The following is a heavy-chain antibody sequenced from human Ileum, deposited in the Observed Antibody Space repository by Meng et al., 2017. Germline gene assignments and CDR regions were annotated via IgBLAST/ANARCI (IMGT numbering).Heavy chain of an antibody. J-gene: IGHJ4*02. CDR2: IHYSGST. V-gene: IGHV4-39*07. CDR3: AGGVTVAGTAY. D-gene: IGHD6-19*01. CDR1: GGSISSSNYY. Sequence: SETLSLTCTVSGGSISSSNYYWAWVRQPPGKGLEWIGSIHYSGSTSYNPSLKSRVTVSLDTSQNQFSLKLSSVTAADTAVYYCAGGVTVAGTAYWGQGTLVTVSS.